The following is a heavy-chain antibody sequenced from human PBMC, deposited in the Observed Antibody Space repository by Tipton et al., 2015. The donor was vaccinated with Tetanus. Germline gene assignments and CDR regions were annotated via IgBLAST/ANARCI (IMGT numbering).Heavy chain of an antibody. V-gene: IGHV4-4*07. J-gene: IGHJ4*02. D-gene: IGHD4-11*01. CDR2: IYPSGSS. CDR1: RASMNSYF. Sequence: TLSLTCTVSRASMNSYFWTWIRQPAGKGLEWIGRIYPSGSSDYTPSLQSRVTMSVDTSKNQCSLTLTAVTAADTAVYYCARERLGPVTGTRYFFDHWGPGTLVVVS. CDR3: ARERLGPVTGTRYFFDH.